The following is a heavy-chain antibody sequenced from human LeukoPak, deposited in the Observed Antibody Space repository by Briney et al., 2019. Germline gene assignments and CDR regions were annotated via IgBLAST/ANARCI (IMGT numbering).Heavy chain of an antibody. CDR2: IIPIFGTA. D-gene: IGHD3-16*02. Sequence: SVKVSCKASGGTFSSYAISWVRQAPGQGLEWMGGIIPIFGTANYAQKFQGRVTITTDESTSTAYMELSSLRSEDTAVYYCVRADDYVWGSYRLMSHYYYYMDVWGKGTTVTVSS. V-gene: IGHV1-69*05. J-gene: IGHJ6*03. CDR1: GGTFSSYA. CDR3: VRADDYVWGSYRLMSHYYYYMDV.